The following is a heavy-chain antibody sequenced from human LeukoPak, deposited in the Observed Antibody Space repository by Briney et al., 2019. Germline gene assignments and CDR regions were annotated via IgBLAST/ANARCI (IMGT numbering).Heavy chain of an antibody. CDR1: GFTFSDST. V-gene: IGHV3-21*01. CDR2: ISSSSSTM. D-gene: IGHD6-13*01. J-gene: IGHJ4*02. CDR3: VRGDSRDY. Sequence: GGSLRLSCAASGFTFSDSTMNWVRQAPGKGLEWVSSISSSSSTMHYADSVKGRLTISRDNAKNSLYLQINSLRAEDRAVYYCVRGDSRDYWGQGTLVTVSS.